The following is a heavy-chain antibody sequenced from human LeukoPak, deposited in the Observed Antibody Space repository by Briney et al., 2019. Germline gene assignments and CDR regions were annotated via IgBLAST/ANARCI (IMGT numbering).Heavy chain of an antibody. V-gene: IGHV3-23*01. CDR1: GFTFSSYA. CDR2: ISGSGGST. D-gene: IGHD3-22*01. Sequence: SGGSLRLSCAASGFTFSSYAMSWVRQAPGKELEWVSAISGSGGSTYYADSVKGRFTISRDNSKNTLYLQMNSLRAEDTAVYYCAKAPFLGYYYDSSAYFNWGQGTLVTVSS. J-gene: IGHJ4*02. CDR3: AKAPFLGYYYDSSAYFN.